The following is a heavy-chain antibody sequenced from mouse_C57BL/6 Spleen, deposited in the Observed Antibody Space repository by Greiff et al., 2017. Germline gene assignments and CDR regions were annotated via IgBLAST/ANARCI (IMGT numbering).Heavy chain of an antibody. Sequence: EVKLMESGGGLVKPGGSLKLSCAASGFTFSDYGMHWVRQAPEKGLEWVAYISSGSSTIYYADTVKGRFTISRDNAKNTLFLQMTSLRSEDTAMYYCARGFYYYGSSYDAMDYWGQGTSVTVSS. CDR3: ARGFYYYGSSYDAMDY. J-gene: IGHJ4*01. D-gene: IGHD1-1*01. CDR2: ISSGSSTI. CDR1: GFTFSDYG. V-gene: IGHV5-17*01.